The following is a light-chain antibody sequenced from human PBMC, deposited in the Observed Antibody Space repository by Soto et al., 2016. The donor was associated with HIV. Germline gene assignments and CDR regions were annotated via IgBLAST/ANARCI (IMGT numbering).Light chain of an antibody. CDR3: TQATQFPCT. CDR2: LSS. J-gene: IGKJ2*02. Sequence: DIVMTQSPLSLPVTPGETASISCRSSQSLLHSNGYNYLDWYLQKPGQSPQLLIYLSSHRASGVPDRFSGSGAGTDFTLEISRVEAEDVGIYYCTQATQFPCTFGQGTNLEIK. CDR1: QSLLHSNGYNY. V-gene: IGKV2-28*01.